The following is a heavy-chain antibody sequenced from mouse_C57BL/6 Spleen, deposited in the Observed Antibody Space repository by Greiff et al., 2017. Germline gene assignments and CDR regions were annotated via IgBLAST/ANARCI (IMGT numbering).Heavy chain of an antibody. CDR2: IYPGDGDT. V-gene: IGHV1-80*01. Sequence: QVQLKQSGAELVKPGASVKISCKASGYAFSSYWMNWVKQRPGKGLEWIGQIYPGDGDTNYNGKFKGKATLTADKSSSTAYMQLSSLTSEDSAVYFCARPYSNEAMDYWGQGTSVTVSS. J-gene: IGHJ4*01. CDR3: ARPYSNEAMDY. D-gene: IGHD2-5*01. CDR1: GYAFSSYW.